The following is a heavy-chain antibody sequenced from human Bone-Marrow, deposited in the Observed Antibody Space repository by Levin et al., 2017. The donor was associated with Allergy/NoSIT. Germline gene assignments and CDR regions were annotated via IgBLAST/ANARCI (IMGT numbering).Heavy chain of an antibody. CDR3: ARNGMVLMVYEYYFDL. V-gene: IGHV3-30*03. CDR1: GSTFSSYG. Sequence: GGSLRLSCAVSGSTFSSYGMHWLRQAPGKGLEWLAVISYDGTYQDYADSVKGRFSISRDNSNNTVSLQMSSLRVDDTAVYYCARNGMVLMVYEYYFDLWGQGTLVTVSS. D-gene: IGHD2-8*01. CDR2: ISYDGTYQ. J-gene: IGHJ4*02.